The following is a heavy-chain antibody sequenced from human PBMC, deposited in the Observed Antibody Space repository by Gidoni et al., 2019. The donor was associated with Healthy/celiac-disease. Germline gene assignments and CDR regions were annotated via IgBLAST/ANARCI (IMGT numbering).Heavy chain of an antibody. D-gene: IGHD2-15*01. J-gene: IGHJ4*02. V-gene: IGHV3-15*01. CDR2: IKSKPDGGTT. Sequence: EVQLVESGGGLVKPGGSLRRSCAAAGFTLSNAWMSWVRQAPGKGLEVVGRIKSKPDGGTTDYAAPVKGRFTISRDDSNTTLYLQMNSLKTEDTAVYYCTTEIVVVVAATLYDYWGQGTLVTVSS. CDR3: TTEIVVVVAATLYDY. CDR1: GFTLSNAW.